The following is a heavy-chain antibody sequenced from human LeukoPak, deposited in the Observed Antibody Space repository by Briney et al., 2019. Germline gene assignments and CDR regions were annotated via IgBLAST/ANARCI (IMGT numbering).Heavy chain of an antibody. CDR1: GYTFTNYY. CDR2: MNPGGGST. CDR3: ASLGALGATHYFDY. V-gene: IGHV1-46*01. J-gene: IGHJ4*02. Sequence: ASVKVSCKASGYTFTNYYMHWVRQTPGQGLEWMAIMNPGGGSTTYAQKLQGRATMTRDTSADTSTTTVYMELNSLRSEDTAVYYCASLGALGATHYFDYWGQGTLVTVSS. D-gene: IGHD1-26*01.